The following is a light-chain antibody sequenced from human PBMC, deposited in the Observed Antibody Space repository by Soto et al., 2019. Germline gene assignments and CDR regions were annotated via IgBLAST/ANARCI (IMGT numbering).Light chain of an antibody. CDR2: EVN. V-gene: IGLV2-23*02. CDR1: SSDVGSFNL. J-gene: IGLJ1*01. CDR3: CSYATTSTFA. Sequence: QSALTQPASVSGSPGQSNTISCTGTSSDVGSFNLVSWYQQHPGKAPKLMIYEVNKRPSGVSDRFSGSKSGNTASLTISGLQAEDEADYYCCSYATTSTFALGTGTKLTVL.